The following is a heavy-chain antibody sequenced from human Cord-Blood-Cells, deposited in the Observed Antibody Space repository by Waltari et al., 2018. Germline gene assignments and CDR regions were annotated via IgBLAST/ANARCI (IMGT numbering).Heavy chain of an antibody. Sequence: QVQLQESGPGLVKPSETLSLTCAVSGYSISSGYYWGWIRQPPGKGLEWIGSIYHSGSTYYNPSLKSRVTISVDTSKNQFSLKLSSVTAADTAVYYCARDGMAAAGTDFDYWGQGTLVTVSS. V-gene: IGHV4-38-2*02. CDR1: GYSISSGYY. CDR3: ARDGMAAAGTDFDY. CDR2: IYHSGST. D-gene: IGHD6-13*01. J-gene: IGHJ4*02.